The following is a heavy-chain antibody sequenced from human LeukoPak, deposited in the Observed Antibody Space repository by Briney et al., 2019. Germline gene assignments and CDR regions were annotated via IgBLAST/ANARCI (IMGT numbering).Heavy chain of an antibody. V-gene: IGHV3-30*02. CDR3: AEDHQYSGNYPDAFDI. D-gene: IGHD1-26*01. Sequence: GGSLRLSCAASGFTFSRYGMHWVRQAPGKGLEGVAFIRYDGSNEYYADSVKGRFTISRDNSKNTLYLQMNSLRAEDTAVYYCAEDHQYSGNYPDAFDIWGQGTMVTVSS. CDR1: GFTFSRYG. J-gene: IGHJ3*02. CDR2: IRYDGSNE.